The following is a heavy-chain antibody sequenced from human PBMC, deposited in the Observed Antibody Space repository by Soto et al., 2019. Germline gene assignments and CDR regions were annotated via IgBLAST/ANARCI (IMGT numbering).Heavy chain of an antibody. CDR3: ARVSRHYYDSSGYYRPFDY. CDR1: GLTFSSYA. D-gene: IGHD3-22*01. V-gene: IGHV3-30-3*01. J-gene: IGHJ4*02. Sequence: PGGSLRLSCAASGLTFSSYAMHWVRQAPGKGLEWVAVISYDGSNKYYADSVKGRFTISRDNSKNTLYLQMNSLRAEDTAVYYCARVSRHYYDSSGYYRPFDYWGQGTLVTVSS. CDR2: ISYDGSNK.